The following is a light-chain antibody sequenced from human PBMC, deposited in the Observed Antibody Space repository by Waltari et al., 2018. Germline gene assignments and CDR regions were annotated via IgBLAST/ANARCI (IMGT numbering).Light chain of an antibody. V-gene: IGKV3-20*01. CDR3: QHYVRLPAT. CDR2: GAS. J-gene: IGKJ1*01. Sequence: EIVLTQSPGTLSLYPGDRATLSCRASQSVSRSLAWYQQKPGQAPRLLIYGASNRAAGIPDRFSGSGSGTDFSLTISRLEPEDFAVYYCQHYVRLPATFGQGTKVEIK. CDR1: QSVSRS.